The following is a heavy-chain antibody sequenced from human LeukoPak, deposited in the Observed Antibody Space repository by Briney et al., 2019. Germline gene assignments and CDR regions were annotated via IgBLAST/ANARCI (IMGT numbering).Heavy chain of an antibody. V-gene: IGHV3-11*01. CDR1: GGSISSGDYY. D-gene: IGHD4-17*01. CDR3: AREDYGDYVDY. Sequence: LSLTCTVSGGSISSGDYYWSWIRQAPGKGLEWVSYISSSGSTIYYADSVKGRFTISRDNAKNSLYLQMNSLRAEDTAVYYCAREDYGDYVDYWGQGTLVTVSS. CDR2: ISSSGSTI. J-gene: IGHJ4*02.